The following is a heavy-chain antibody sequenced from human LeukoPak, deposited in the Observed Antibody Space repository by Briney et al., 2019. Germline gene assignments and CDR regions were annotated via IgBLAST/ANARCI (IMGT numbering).Heavy chain of an antibody. V-gene: IGHV1-2*02. CDR1: GYTFSGHY. J-gene: IGHJ4*02. D-gene: IGHD3-22*01. CDR3: ASCYYDSSGYYYFDY. CDR2: IKPSSGAT. Sequence: GASVKVSFKASGYTFSGHYMHWVRQAPGQGLEWMGWIKPSSGATNYAQKFRGRVTMTRDTSNRTSYMELSRLRSDDTALYYCASCYYDSSGYYYFDYWGQGTLVTVSS.